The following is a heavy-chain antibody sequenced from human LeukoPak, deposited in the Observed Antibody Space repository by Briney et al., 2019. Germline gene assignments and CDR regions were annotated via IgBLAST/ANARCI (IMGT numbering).Heavy chain of an antibody. CDR1: GFTVIYYE. CDR3: ARQIVMVSALFIGV. Sequence: PGGSLRLSCAASGFTVIYYEIDWVRQAPGKGLEWVSYISSSGDTIHYSDSVKGRFTISRDNVKDLVSLQLNRLRAEDTAVYYCARQIVMVSALFIGVWGEGTTVTVST. CDR2: ISSSGDTI. D-gene: IGHD2-21*02. J-gene: IGHJ6*04. V-gene: IGHV3-48*03.